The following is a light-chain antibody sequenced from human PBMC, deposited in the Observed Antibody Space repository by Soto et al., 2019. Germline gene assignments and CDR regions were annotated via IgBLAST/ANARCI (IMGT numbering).Light chain of an antibody. CDR2: SGN. CDR3: AAWDDSLNGVV. CDR1: SSNVGSYT. V-gene: IGLV1-44*01. Sequence: QSVLTQPPSASGTPGQRVTISCSGSSSNVGSYTVYWYQQLPGTAPKVLIYSGNRRPSGVPARFSGSKSGTSASLAISGLQSEDEADYYCAAWDDSLNGVVFGGGTQLT. J-gene: IGLJ2*01.